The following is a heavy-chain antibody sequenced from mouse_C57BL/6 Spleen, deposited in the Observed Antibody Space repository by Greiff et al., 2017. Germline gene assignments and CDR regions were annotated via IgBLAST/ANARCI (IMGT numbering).Heavy chain of an antibody. Sequence: QVQLQQSGPELVKPGASVKLSCKASGYTFTSYDINWVKQRPGQGLEWIGWVYPRDGSTKYNEKFKGKAPLTVDTSSSTAYMELHSLTSEDSAVYFCARGGFITTADYWYFDVWGTGTTVTVSS. CDR1: GYTFTSYD. CDR2: VYPRDGST. D-gene: IGHD1-1*01. J-gene: IGHJ1*03. CDR3: ARGGFITTADYWYFDV. V-gene: IGHV1-85*01.